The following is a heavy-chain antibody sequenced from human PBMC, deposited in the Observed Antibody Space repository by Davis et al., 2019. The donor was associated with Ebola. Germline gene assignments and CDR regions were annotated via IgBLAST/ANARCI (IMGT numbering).Heavy chain of an antibody. CDR2: IKQDGSEK. CDR1: GFTFSSYW. CDR3: AREGRVFGCDY. Sequence: PGGSLRLSCAASGFTFSSYWMSWVRQAPGKGLEWVANIKQDGSEKYYVDSVKGRFTISRDSAKNTLYLQMNDLRAEDTAVYYCAREGRVFGCDYWGQGVLVTVSS. J-gene: IGHJ4*02. D-gene: IGHD3-3*01. V-gene: IGHV3-7*01.